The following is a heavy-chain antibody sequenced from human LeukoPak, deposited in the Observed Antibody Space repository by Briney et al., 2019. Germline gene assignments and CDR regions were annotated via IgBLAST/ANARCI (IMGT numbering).Heavy chain of an antibody. V-gene: IGHV1-8*01. Sequence: GASVKVSCKASGYTFTSYDINWVRQATGQGLEWMGWMNPNSGNTGYAQKFQGRVTMTRNTSISTAYMELSSLRSEDTAVYYCARGAYSSSWYPSLGWFDPWGQGTLVTVSS. J-gene: IGHJ5*02. CDR1: GYTFTSYD. CDR3: ARGAYSSSWYPSLGWFDP. CDR2: MNPNSGNT. D-gene: IGHD6-13*01.